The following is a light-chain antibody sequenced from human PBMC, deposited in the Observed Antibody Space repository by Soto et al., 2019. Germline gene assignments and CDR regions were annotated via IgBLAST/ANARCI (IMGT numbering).Light chain of an antibody. CDR3: AVGEDSLRGVV. CDR2: NDY. Sequence: QSVLAQPPSASGTPGQRVTISCSGSTSNVGSNLASWYQQLPGSAPKLLIYNDYERPSGVPDRFSGSKSGTSASLGISGLRSEDEADYFCAVGEDSLRGVVFGGGTKLTVL. J-gene: IGLJ2*01. CDR1: TSNVGSNL. V-gene: IGLV1-47*02.